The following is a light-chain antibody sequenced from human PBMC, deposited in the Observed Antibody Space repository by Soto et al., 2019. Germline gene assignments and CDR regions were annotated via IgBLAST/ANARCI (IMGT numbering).Light chain of an antibody. CDR2: EVS. CDR3: TSYTSSSVYV. CDR1: SSDVGGYKY. J-gene: IGLJ1*01. V-gene: IGLV2-14*01. Sequence: QSVLTQPASGSGSPGQSITISCTGTSSDVGGYKYVSWYQQHPGKAPKLMIYEVSNRPSGASNRFSGSKSGNTASLTISGLQAEDEADYYCTSYTSSSVYVFGTGAKVIVL.